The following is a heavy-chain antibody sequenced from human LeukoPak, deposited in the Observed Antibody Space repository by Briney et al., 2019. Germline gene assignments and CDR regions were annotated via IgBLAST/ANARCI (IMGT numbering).Heavy chain of an antibody. V-gene: IGHV4-34*01. CDR2: INHSGST. J-gene: IGHJ4*02. CDR3: AMYNWNAGPYFDY. D-gene: IGHD1-20*01. CDR1: GGSFSGYY. Sequence: SETLSLTCAVYGGSFSGYYWGWIRQPPGKGLEWIGEINHSGSTNYNPSLKSRVTISVDTSKNQFSLKLSSVTAADTAVYYCAMYNWNAGPYFDYWGQGTLVTVSS.